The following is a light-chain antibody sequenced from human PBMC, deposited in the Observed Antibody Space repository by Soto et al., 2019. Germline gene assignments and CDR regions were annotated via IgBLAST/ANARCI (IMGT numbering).Light chain of an antibody. Sequence: EIMLTQSPGTLSLSPGERAALSCRASQSVSNNYLAWYKQKPGQAPKLLIYGASSRATGIPDRFSGSGSGTDFTLTINRLEPEDFAVYYCQQYGTSPGTFGGGTKVELK. CDR3: QQYGTSPGT. V-gene: IGKV3-20*01. CDR2: GAS. J-gene: IGKJ4*01. CDR1: QSVSNNY.